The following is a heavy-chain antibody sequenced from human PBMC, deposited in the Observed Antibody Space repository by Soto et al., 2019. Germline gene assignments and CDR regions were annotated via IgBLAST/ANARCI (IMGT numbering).Heavy chain of an antibody. CDR2: ISYDGSNK. CDR3: AKDITSVPDDY. V-gene: IGHV3-30*18. Sequence: QVQLVESGGGVVQPGRSLRLSCAASGFTFSSYGMHWVRQAPGKGLEWVAVISYDGSNKYYADSVKGRFTISRDNSKNTLYLQMNSLRAEDTAVYYCAKDITSVPDDYWGQGTLFTVSS. D-gene: IGHD4-17*01. J-gene: IGHJ4*02. CDR1: GFTFSSYG.